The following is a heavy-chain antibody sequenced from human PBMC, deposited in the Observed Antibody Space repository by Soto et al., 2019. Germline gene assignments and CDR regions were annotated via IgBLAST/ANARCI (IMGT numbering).Heavy chain of an antibody. CDR2: IYYSGST. Sequence: TSETLSLTCTVSGGSISSYYWSWIRQPPGKGLEWIGYIYYSGSTNYNPSLKSRVTISVDTSKNQFSLKLSSVTAADTAVYYCARGLPGKTTTDAFDIWGQGTMVTVSS. D-gene: IGHD1-1*01. V-gene: IGHV4-59*01. CDR3: ARGLPGKTTTDAFDI. CDR1: GGSISSYY. J-gene: IGHJ3*02.